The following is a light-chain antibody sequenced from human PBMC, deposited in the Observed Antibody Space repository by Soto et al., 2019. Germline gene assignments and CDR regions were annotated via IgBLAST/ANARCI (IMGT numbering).Light chain of an antibody. Sequence: QSVLTQPASVSGSPGQSITISCTGTSSDVGGYNYVSWYQQHPGKAPKLMIYDVSNRPSGVSNRFSGSKSGNTASLTISGLQAEDEDDYYCSSYTSSSTSPHVVFGGGTKLTVL. V-gene: IGLV2-14*01. CDR1: SSDVGGYNY. J-gene: IGLJ2*01. CDR2: DVS. CDR3: SSYTSSSTSPHVV.